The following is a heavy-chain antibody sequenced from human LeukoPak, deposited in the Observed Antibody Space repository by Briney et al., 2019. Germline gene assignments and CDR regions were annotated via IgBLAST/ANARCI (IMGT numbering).Heavy chain of an antibody. CDR2: IIPIFGTA. V-gene: IGHV1-69*05. CDR3: ARPKGGFGAFDI. Sequence: SVKVSCKASGGTFSSYAISWVRQAPGQGLEWMGGIIPIFGTANYAQKFQGRVTITTDESTSTAYMELSSLRSEDTAVYYCARPKGGFGAFDIWGQGTMVTVSS. J-gene: IGHJ3*02. D-gene: IGHD3-10*01. CDR1: GGTFSSYA.